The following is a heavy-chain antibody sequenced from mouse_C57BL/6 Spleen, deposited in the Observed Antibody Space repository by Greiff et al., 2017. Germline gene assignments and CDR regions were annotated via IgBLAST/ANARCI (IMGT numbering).Heavy chain of an antibody. CDR1: GYSFTSYY. Sequence: VQRVESGPELVKPGASVKISCKASGYSFTSYYIHWVKQRPGQGLEWIGWIYPGSGNTKYNEKFKGKATLTADTSSSTAYMQLSSLTSEDSAVYYCARHYAMDYWGQGTSVTVSS. CDR2: IYPGSGNT. J-gene: IGHJ4*01. V-gene: IGHV1-66*01. CDR3: ARHYAMDY.